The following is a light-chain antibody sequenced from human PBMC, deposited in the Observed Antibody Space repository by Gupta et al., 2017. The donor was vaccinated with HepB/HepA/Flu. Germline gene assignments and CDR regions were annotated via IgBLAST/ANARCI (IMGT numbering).Light chain of an antibody. Sequence: DISLTQSPSFLSASVGDRVTITCRASQAVSTYLAWYQQKPGRTPQVLIYSVSTLQTGVPSRCSGSASGTEFTLTINRVQPEDFATYYCQQLHSYPYTFGQGSKLEIK. CDR3: QQLHSYPYT. CDR1: QAVSTY. V-gene: IGKV1-9*01. J-gene: IGKJ2*01. CDR2: SVS.